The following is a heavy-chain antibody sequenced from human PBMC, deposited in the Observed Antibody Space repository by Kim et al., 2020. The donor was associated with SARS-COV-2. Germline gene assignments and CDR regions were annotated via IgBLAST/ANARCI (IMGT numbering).Heavy chain of an antibody. CDR1: GYIFTGHT. CDR2: MYTNSGNP. D-gene: IGHD5-12*01. J-gene: IGHJ4*02. V-gene: IGHV7-4-1*02. Sequence: ASVKVSCKASGYIFTGHTIHWLRQAPGQGLEWLGKMYTNSGNPTYAQGFTGRLVLSLDTSVSTAYLHLSSLTAEDTAVFYCAREFGTINNFDFWGQGTLV. CDR3: AREFGTINNFDF.